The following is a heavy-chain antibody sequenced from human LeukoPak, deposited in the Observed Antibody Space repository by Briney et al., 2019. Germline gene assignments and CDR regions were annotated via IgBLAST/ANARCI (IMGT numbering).Heavy chain of an antibody. CDR1: GGSISSSSYY. J-gene: IGHJ4*02. D-gene: IGHD4-17*01. V-gene: IGHV4-39*07. Sequence: SETLSLTCTVSGGSISSSSYYWGWIRQPPGKGLEWIGSIYYSGSTYYNPSLKSRVTISVDTSKNQFSLQLNSVTPEDTAVYYCARKGGVTTPFDYWGQGTLVTVSS. CDR2: IYYSGST. CDR3: ARKGGVTTPFDY.